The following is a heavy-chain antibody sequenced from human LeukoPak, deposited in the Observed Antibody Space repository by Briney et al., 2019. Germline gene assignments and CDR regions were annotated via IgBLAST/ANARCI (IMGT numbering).Heavy chain of an antibody. CDR3: ARGPFFWSGYKTLDY. J-gene: IGHJ4*02. D-gene: IGHD3-3*01. CDR1: GGSFSGYY. V-gene: IGHV4-34*01. Sequence: KASETLSLTCAVYGGSFSGYYWSWIRQPPGKGLEWIGEINHSGSTNYNPSLKSRVTISVDTSKNQFSLKLSSVTAADTAVYYCARGPFFWSGYKTLDYWGQGTLVTVSS. CDR2: INHSGST.